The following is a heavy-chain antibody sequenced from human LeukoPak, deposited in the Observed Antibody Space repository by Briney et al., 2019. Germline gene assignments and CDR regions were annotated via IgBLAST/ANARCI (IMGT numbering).Heavy chain of an antibody. CDR1: GGSISSYY. CDR3: ARDEVAAAGFDY. Sequence: SETLSLTCTVSGGSISSYYWSWIRQPPGKGLEWIGYIYYSGSTNYNPSLRSRVTISVDTSKNQFSLKLSSVTAADTAVYYCARDEVAAAGFDYWGQGTLVTVSS. J-gene: IGHJ4*02. D-gene: IGHD6-13*01. V-gene: IGHV4-59*01. CDR2: IYYSGST.